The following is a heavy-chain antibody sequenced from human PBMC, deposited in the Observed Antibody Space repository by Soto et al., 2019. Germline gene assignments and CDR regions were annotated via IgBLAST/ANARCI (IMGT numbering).Heavy chain of an antibody. J-gene: IGHJ6*02. Sequence: EVQLLESGGGLVQPGGSLRLSCAASGFTFSSYAMSWVRQAPGKGLEWVSAISGSGGSTYYADSVKGRFTISRDSSKNALDLLRSSLRAEDTAVYYCASAAREYYYYGMDVWGQGTTVTVSS. CDR1: GFTFSSYA. CDR3: ASAAREYYYYGMDV. V-gene: IGHV3-23*01. CDR2: ISGSGGST.